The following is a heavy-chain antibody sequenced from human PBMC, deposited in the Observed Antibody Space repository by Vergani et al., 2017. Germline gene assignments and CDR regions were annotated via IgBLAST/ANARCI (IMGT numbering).Heavy chain of an antibody. CDR2: ISSSSSYT. D-gene: IGHD6-13*01. CDR3: AGSSLRYP. V-gene: IGHV3-11*05. Sequence: QVQLVESGGGVVQPGRSLRLSCAASGFTFSSYAMSWVRQAPGKGLEWVSYISSSSSYTNYADSVTGRFTISRDNAKNSLYLQRNSLRAEDTAVYYCAGSSLRYPWGQGTLVTVSS. J-gene: IGHJ5*02. CDR1: GFTFSSYA.